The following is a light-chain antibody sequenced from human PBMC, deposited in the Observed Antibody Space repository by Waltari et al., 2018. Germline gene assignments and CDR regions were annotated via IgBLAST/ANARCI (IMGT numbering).Light chain of an antibody. CDR3: QQSYSTPVT. J-gene: IGKJ1*01. Sequence: DIQRTQSASSLSASVGDRVTITCRASQNLRSYLIRYQQRPGKAPKLLIFVASSLQSGVPSRFSGSGSETDFTLTIRSLQPEDFATYYCQQSYSTPVTFGQGTKVEIK. V-gene: IGKV1-39*01. CDR1: QNLRSY. CDR2: VAS.